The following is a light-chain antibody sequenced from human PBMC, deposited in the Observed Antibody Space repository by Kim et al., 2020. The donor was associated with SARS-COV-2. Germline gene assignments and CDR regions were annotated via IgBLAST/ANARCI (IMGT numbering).Light chain of an antibody. Sequence: SYELTQPPSVSVAPGKTARITCGGNDIGTKSVHWYQARPGQAPVMVIYYNTDRPSGIPARVSGSNSGNTATLTISGVEAGDEADYYCKAWDRRSAYVFFG. CDR3: KAWDRRSAYVF. V-gene: IGLV3-21*04. CDR1: DIGTKS. J-gene: IGLJ1*01. CDR2: YNT.